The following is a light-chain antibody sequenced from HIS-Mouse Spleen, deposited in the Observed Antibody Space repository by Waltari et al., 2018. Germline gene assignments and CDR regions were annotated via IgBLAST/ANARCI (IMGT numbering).Light chain of an antibody. J-gene: IGLJ3*02. CDR3: AAWDDSLSGPWV. V-gene: IGLV1-47*01. Sequence: QSVLTQPPSASGTPGQRVTIPCSGSSSNIGSNYVYWYQQLPGTAPKLLIYRKHQRPSGVPDRFSGSKSGTSASLAISGLRSEDEADYYCAAWDDSLSGPWVFGGGTKLTVL. CDR1: SSNIGSNY. CDR2: RKH.